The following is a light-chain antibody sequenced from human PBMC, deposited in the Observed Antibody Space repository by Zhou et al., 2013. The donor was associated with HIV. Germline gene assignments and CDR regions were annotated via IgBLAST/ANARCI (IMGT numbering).Light chain of an antibody. Sequence: DIQMTQSPSSLSASVGDRVTITCQASQDISNYLNWFQQKPGKAPKLLIYDASNLETGVPSRFTGSGSGTHFTFTISSLQPEDIATYYCQQFDNLRVTFGPRDRNVDIK. CDR2: DAS. J-gene: IGKJ3*01. CDR3: QQFDNLRVT. CDR1: QDISNY. V-gene: IGKV1-33*01.